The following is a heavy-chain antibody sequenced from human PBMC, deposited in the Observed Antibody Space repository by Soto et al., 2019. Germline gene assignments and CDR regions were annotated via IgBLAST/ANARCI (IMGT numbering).Heavy chain of an antibody. CDR2: ISPYTGNT. Sequence: QVQLVQSGDEVKKPGASVKVSCKASGYIFVNYGIAWVRQAPGQGLEGMGWISPYTGNTHSATKVQGRLTMTTVTSTSTAYMDLGSLTSDDTAVYYCVMVDNYVTPTPQYVWGQGTTVTVSS. CDR1: GYIFVNYG. CDR3: VMVDNYVTPTPQYV. J-gene: IGHJ6*02. D-gene: IGHD3-16*01. V-gene: IGHV1-18*01.